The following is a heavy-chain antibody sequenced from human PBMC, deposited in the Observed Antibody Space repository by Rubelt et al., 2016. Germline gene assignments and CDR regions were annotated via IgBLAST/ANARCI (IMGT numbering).Heavy chain of an antibody. CDR3: ARGRRGSSSWLGRDYYGMDV. CDR2: INHSGRT. V-gene: IGHV4-34*01. D-gene: IGHD6-13*01. J-gene: IGHJ6*02. Sequence: QVQLQQWGAGLLKPSETLSLTCAVYGGSFSGYYWRWIRQPPGKGLEWIGAINHSGRTNYNPSLKSRVTISGDTSKNQFSLKLSSVTAADTAVYYCARGRRGSSSWLGRDYYGMDVWGQGTTVTVSS. CDR1: GGSFSGYY.